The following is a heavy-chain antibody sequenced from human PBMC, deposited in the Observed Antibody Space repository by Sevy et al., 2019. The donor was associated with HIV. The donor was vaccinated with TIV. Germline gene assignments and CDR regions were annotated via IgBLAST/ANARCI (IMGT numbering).Heavy chain of an antibody. CDR2: IIYDGSMK. D-gene: IGHD4-17*01. V-gene: IGHV3-30-3*01. CDR3: ARDQHDYAGNVRTGWFDP. J-gene: IGHJ5*02. Sequence: GGSLRLSCAASGFTFSSYTMHWVRQAPGKGLEWVANIIYDGSMKYYADSVKGQFTISRDNSKNTLYLQMNSLSAEDTAVYYCARDQHDYAGNVRTGWFDPWGQGILVTVSS. CDR1: GFTFSSYT.